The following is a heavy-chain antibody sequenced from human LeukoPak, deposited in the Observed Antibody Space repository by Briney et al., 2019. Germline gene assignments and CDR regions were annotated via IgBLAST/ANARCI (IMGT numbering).Heavy chain of an antibody. CDR1: GFTFSSYS. D-gene: IGHD4-17*01. V-gene: IGHV3-21*01. J-gene: IGHJ3*02. CDR2: ISSSSSYI. Sequence: GGSLRLSCAASGFTFSSYSMNWVRQAPGKGLEWVSSISSSSSYIYYADSVKGRFTISRDNAKNSLYLQMNSLRAEDTAVYYCARATPPSGDYGEDAFDIWGQGTMVTVSS. CDR3: ARATPPSGDYGEDAFDI.